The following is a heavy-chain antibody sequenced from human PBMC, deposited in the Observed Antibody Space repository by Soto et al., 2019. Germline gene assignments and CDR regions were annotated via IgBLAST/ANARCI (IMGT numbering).Heavy chain of an antibody. D-gene: IGHD3-16*02. CDR1: GDSISSYNW. CDR2: IFHSGST. CDR3: ARGGNYHLTDV. Sequence: QVQLQESGPGLVKPSETLSLTCAVSGDSISSYNWWSWVRQPPGKGLEWIGEIFHSGSTNYDPSLERRVTISIDKSKNQFSLKLTSVTAADTAVYYCARGGNYHLTDVWGQGTMVTVSS. J-gene: IGHJ3*01. V-gene: IGHV4-4*02.